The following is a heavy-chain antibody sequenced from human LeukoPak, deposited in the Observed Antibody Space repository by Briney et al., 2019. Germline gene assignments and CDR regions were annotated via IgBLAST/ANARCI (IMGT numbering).Heavy chain of an antibody. CDR2: INPSGGST. CDR3: AREVYGDSSFDY. D-gene: IGHD4-17*01. Sequence: GASVKVSCEASGYTFTSYYMHWVRQAPGQGLEWMGIINPSGGSTSYAQKFQGRVTMTRDTSISTAYMELSGLRSDDTAVYYCAREVYGDSSFDYWGQGALLTVSS. J-gene: IGHJ4*02. V-gene: IGHV1-46*01. CDR1: GYTFTSYY.